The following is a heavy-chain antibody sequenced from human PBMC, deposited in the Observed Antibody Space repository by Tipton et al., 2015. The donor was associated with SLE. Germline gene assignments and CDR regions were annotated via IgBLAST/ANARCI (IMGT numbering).Heavy chain of an antibody. CDR2: IYSGGSVS. J-gene: IGHJ2*01. CDR1: GFTFSSSW. V-gene: IGHV3-23*03. Sequence: SLRLSCAASGFTFSSSWMHWVRQAPGRGLEWVSIIYSGGSVSYYGDSVKGRTTFSRDDSKNMLDLEMNSLRVDDTAVYYCVARVDWYFDLWGRGTLVTVSS. D-gene: IGHD6-6*01. CDR3: VARVDWYFDL.